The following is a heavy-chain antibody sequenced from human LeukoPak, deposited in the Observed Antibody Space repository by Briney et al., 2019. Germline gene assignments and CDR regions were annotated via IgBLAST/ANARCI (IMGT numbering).Heavy chain of an antibody. J-gene: IGHJ3*02. CDR1: GFTFDDYA. CDR2: ISWNSGSI. D-gene: IGHD6-13*01. V-gene: IGHV3-9*01. Sequence: PGRSLRLSCAASGFTFDDYAMHWVRQAPGKGLEWVSGISWNSGSIGYADSVKGRFTISRDNAKNSLYLQMNSPRAEDTALYYCAKAIAAAGLHAFDIWGQGTMVTVSS. CDR3: AKAIAAAGLHAFDI.